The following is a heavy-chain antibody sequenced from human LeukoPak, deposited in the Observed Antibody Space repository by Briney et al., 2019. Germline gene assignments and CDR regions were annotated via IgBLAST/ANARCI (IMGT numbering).Heavy chain of an antibody. V-gene: IGHV1-24*01. J-gene: IGHJ4*02. CDR2: FDPEDGET. Sequence: GASVKVSCKVSGYTLTELSMHWVRQAPGKGLEWMGGFDPEDGETIYAQNFQGRVTVTSDTSTSTVHMELSSLRSDDSAVYYCARGAHQHSDSWGQGTLVSVSS. D-gene: IGHD2-2*01. CDR3: ARGAHQHSDS. CDR1: GYTLTELS.